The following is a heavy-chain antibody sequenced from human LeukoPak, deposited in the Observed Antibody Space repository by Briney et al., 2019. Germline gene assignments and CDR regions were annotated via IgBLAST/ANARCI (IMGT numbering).Heavy chain of an antibody. CDR1: GYTLTELS. J-gene: IGHJ6*03. Sequence: ASVKVSCKVSGYTLTELSMHWVRQAPGKGLEWMGGFDPKDGETIYAQKFQGRVTMTEDTSTDTAYMELRSLRSDDTAVYYCARVGDDYSNFYYYYYMDVWGKGTTVTVSS. CDR2: FDPKDGET. CDR3: ARVGDDYSNFYYYYYMDV. V-gene: IGHV1-24*01. D-gene: IGHD4-11*01.